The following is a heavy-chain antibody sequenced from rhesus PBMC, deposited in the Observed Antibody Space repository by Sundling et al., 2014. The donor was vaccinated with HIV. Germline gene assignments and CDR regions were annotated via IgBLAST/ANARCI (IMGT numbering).Heavy chain of an antibody. CDR2: SSSSTTK. D-gene: IGHD6-25*01. CDR3: AKANSGSFGGLDS. V-gene: IGHV3-103*01. J-gene: IGHJ6*01. CDR1: GFTFSSHA. Sequence: EVQLVESGGGLAKPGGSLRLSCAASGFTFSSHAIHWVRQAPGKGLEWVSASSSSTTKYYADSVKGRFTISRDNSKNTLSLQMNSLRAEDTAVYYCAKANSGSFGGLDSWGQGVVVTVSS.